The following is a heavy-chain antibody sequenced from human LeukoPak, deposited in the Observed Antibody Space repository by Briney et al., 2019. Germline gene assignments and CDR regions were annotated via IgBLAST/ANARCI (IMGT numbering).Heavy chain of an antibody. CDR1: GFTFSSYG. J-gene: IGHJ3*02. V-gene: IGHV3-30*02. CDR3: AKEIDIVLMVYAPRDAFDI. Sequence: GGSLRLSCAASGFTFSSYGMHWVRQAPGKGLEWVAFIRYDGSNKYYADSVKSRFTISRDNSKNTLYLQMNSLRAEDTAVYYCAKEIDIVLMVYAPRDAFDIWGQGTMVTVSS. CDR2: IRYDGSNK. D-gene: IGHD2-8*01.